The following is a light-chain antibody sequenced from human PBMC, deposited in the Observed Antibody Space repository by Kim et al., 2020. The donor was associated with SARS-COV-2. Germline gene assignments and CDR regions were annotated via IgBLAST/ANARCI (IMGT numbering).Light chain of an antibody. J-gene: IGLJ2*01. CDR3: QSYDSSHVV. CDR2: VNN. Sequence: PGQRGAISWTGSISKIWGGYDVRRYQQLPGTAPKLLIYVNNNRPSGVPDRFSGAKSGTSASLAITGLQAEDEADYYCQSYDSSHVVFGGGTQLTVL. V-gene: IGLV1-40*01. CDR1: ISKIWGGYD.